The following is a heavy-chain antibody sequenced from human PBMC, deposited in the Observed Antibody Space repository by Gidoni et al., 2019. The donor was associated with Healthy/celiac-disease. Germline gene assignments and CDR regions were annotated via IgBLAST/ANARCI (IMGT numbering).Heavy chain of an antibody. D-gene: IGHD3-3*01. Sequence: EVQLVESGGGLVQPGGSLSLSCAASGFTFSSYWMHWVRQAPGKGLVWVSRINSDGSSTSYADSVKGRFTISRDNAKNTLYLQMNSLRAEDTAVYYCARQQKDFWSAVPLGMDVWGQGTTVTVSS. V-gene: IGHV3-74*01. CDR3: ARQQKDFWSAVPLGMDV. J-gene: IGHJ6*02. CDR1: GFTFSSYW. CDR2: INSDGSST.